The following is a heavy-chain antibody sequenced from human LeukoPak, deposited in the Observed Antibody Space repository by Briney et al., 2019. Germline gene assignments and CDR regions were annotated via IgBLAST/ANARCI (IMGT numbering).Heavy chain of an antibody. CDR1: GDSVSSNSAA. CDR3: AREEGGIAARPFDY. Sequence: SQTLSLTCAISGDSVSSNSAAWNWIRQPPSRGLEWLGRTYYRSKWYNDYAVSVKSRITINPDTSKNQFSLQLNSVTPEDTAVYYCAREEGGIAARPFDYWGQGTLVTVSS. V-gene: IGHV6-1*01. J-gene: IGHJ4*02. D-gene: IGHD6-6*01. CDR2: TYYRSKWYN.